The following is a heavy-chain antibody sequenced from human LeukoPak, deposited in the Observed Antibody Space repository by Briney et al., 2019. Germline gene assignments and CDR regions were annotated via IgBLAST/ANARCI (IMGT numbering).Heavy chain of an antibody. CDR2: INHSGNT. Sequence: PSETLSLTCAVHGGSFSGYYGGSIRQPPGKGLEWIEEINHSGNTNTNPSLKSRVTISVDTSKNQFSLKLTSVTAADTAVYYCVRGRYGSGISNWFDPWGQGTLVIVSS. J-gene: IGHJ5*02. V-gene: IGHV4-34*01. CDR3: VRGRYGSGISNWFDP. CDR1: GGSFSGYY. D-gene: IGHD3-10*01.